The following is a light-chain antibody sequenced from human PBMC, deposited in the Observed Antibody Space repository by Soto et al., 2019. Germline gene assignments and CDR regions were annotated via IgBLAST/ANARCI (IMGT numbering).Light chain of an antibody. CDR2: KES. Sequence: DSQMPQSPSTLSAAVVYRVKINCRASQSISNWLAWYQQRPGKAPKLLIYKESSLESGVPSRFSGSGSGAEFTLTISSLPPEDFATYYCKQSYSNPTFGNGPRLELK. CDR3: KQSYSNPT. J-gene: IGKJ5*01. V-gene: IGKV1-5*03. CDR1: QSISNW.